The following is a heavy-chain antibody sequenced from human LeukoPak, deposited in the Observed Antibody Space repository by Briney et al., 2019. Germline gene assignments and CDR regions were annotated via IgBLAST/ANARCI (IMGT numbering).Heavy chain of an antibody. CDR3: AKRDGVF. V-gene: IGHV3-23*01. CDR2: ISGSGGST. Sequence: PGGSLRLSCAASGITFSNFAMSWVRQAPGKGLEWVSTISGSGGSTDYADSVKGRFTISRDNSKNALYLQMNSLRAEDTAVYYCAKRDGVFWGQGTLVTVSS. J-gene: IGHJ4*02. D-gene: IGHD2-8*01. CDR1: GITFSNFA.